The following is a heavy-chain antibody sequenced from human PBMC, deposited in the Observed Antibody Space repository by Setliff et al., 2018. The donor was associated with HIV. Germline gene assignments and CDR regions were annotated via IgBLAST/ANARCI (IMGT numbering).Heavy chain of an antibody. CDR2: IYHNGIT. V-gene: IGHV4-38-2*01. CDR3: ARRIYGNNPYFDY. Sequence: PGGSLRLSCAASGFSFSDSHMTWIRQAPGKGLEWIGSIYHNGITYYNPSLKSRVTISVDTSQNQFSLKLSSVTAADTAIYYCARRIYGNNPYFDYWSQGTLVTVSS. D-gene: IGHD4-17*01. J-gene: IGHJ4*02. CDR1: GFSFSDSH.